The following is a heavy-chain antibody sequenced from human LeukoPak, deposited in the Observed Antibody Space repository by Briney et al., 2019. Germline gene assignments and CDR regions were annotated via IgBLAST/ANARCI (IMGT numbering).Heavy chain of an antibody. Sequence: PGGSLRLSCAASGFTFDDYVMSWVRQAPGKGLEWVGFIRGKPYGETTEYAASVQGRFTISRDDFESTTYLQLNSLKTEDTGVYYCTRGSDTIFGVARDGFDSWGQGTLVTVSS. J-gene: IGHJ4*02. V-gene: IGHV3-49*04. CDR2: IRGKPYGETT. CDR1: GFTFDDYV. CDR3: TRGSDTIFGVARDGFDS. D-gene: IGHD3-3*01.